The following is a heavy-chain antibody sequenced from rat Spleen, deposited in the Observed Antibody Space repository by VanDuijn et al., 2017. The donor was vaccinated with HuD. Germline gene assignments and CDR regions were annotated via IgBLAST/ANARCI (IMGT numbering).Heavy chain of an antibody. D-gene: IGHD1-11*01. CDR1: GYSISSSYR. J-gene: IGHJ4*01. V-gene: IGHV3-3*01. CDR3: ARWDGTGYVMDA. Sequence: VQLQESGPGLVKPSQSLSLTCSLNGYSISSSYRWNWIRKFPGNKLEWMGYINSAGSTKYNPSLKSRISITRDTSKNQFFLQLNSVTTEDTATYDCARWDGTGYVMDAWGQGASVTVSS. CDR2: INSAGST.